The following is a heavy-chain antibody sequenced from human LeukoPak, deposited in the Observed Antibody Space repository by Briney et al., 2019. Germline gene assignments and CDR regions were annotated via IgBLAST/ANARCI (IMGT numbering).Heavy chain of an antibody. V-gene: IGHV3-64D*06. D-gene: IGHD6-13*01. CDR1: GCTFSSYA. CDR2: ISTNGGSR. Sequence: GGSLRLSCAASGCTFSSYAMHWVRQAPGKGLEYASAISTNGGSRYYADSVKGRFTISRDNSKNTLYLQMSSLRVEDTAMYYCVKVLGYSSSWYEDAFDIWGQGTMVTVSA. CDR3: VKVLGYSSSWYEDAFDI. J-gene: IGHJ3*02.